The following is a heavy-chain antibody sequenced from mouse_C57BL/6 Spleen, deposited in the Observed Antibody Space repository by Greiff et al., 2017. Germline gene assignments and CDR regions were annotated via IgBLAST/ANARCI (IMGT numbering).Heavy chain of an antibody. Sequence: EVQLQQSGPELVKPGASVKIPCKASGYTFTDYNMDWVKQSHGKSLEWIGDINPNNGGTIYNQKFKGKATLTVAMSSSTAYTELRSLTSEDTAVYYCSRTIYYGSSLYYFDYWGQGTTLTVSS. D-gene: IGHD1-1*01. CDR2: INPNNGGT. V-gene: IGHV1-18*01. J-gene: IGHJ2*01. CDR3: SRTIYYGSSLYYFDY. CDR1: GYTFTDYN.